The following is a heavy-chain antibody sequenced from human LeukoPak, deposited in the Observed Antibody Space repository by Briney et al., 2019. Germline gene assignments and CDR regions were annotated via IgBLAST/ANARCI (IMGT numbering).Heavy chain of an antibody. J-gene: IGHJ4*02. CDR2: ISSNGGST. D-gene: IGHD6-13*01. V-gene: IGHV3-64D*06. Sequence: PGGSLRLSCSASGFTFSSYAMHWVRQAPGKGLEYVSAISSNGGSTYYADSVKGRFTISRDNSKNTLYLQMSSLRAEDTDVYYCVKDLKAAAGTSYYFDYWGQGTLVTVSS. CDR3: VKDLKAAAGTSYYFDY. CDR1: GFTFSSYA.